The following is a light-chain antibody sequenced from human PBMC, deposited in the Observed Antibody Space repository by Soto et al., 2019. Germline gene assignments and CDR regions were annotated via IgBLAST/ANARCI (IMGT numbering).Light chain of an antibody. CDR1: QTVSSSY. CDR3: QQYGNSPLYS. CDR2: DAS. V-gene: IGKV3-20*01. J-gene: IGKJ2*03. Sequence: EIVLTQSPGTLSLSPWERATLSCRASQTVSSSYLAWYQQKPGQAPRLLIYDASSRATGIPDRFSGSGSGTDFTLTISRLEPEDFAVYYCQQYGNSPLYSFGQGTKLEIK.